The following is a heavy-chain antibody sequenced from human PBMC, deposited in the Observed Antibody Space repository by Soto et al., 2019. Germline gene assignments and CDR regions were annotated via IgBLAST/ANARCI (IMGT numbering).Heavy chain of an antibody. CDR2: IYHSGST. J-gene: IGHJ6*02. CDR1: GGSISSGGYS. D-gene: IGHD6-19*01. Sequence: SETLSLTCAVSGGSISSGGYSWSWIRQPPGKGLEWIGYIYHSGSTYYNPSLKSRVTISVDTSKNQFSLKLSSVTAADTAVYYCARHLYSSGWYNYYYYGMDVWGQGTTVTVSS. V-gene: IGHV4-30-2*03. CDR3: ARHLYSSGWYNYYYYGMDV.